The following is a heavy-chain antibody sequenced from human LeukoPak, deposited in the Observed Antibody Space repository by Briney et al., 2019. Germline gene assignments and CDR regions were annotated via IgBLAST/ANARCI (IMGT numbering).Heavy chain of an antibody. CDR2: ISAYNGNT. CDR1: GYTFTSYG. D-gene: IGHD3-3*01. Sequence: ASVKVSCKASGYTFTSYGISRVRQAPGQGLEWMGWISAYNGNTNYAQKFQGRVTMTTDTSTSTAYMELRSLRSDDTAVYYCARVSDRYYDFWSGLNWFDPWGQGTLVTVSS. V-gene: IGHV1-18*01. CDR3: ARVSDRYYDFWSGLNWFDP. J-gene: IGHJ5*02.